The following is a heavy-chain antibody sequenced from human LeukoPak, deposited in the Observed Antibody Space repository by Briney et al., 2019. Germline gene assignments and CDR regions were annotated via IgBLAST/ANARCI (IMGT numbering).Heavy chain of an antibody. J-gene: IGHJ6*03. CDR2: ISSSGGYT. D-gene: IGHD3-10*01. CDR1: RFTFSSYA. Sequence: GGSLRLSCAASRFTFSSYAMSWVRQAPGKGLEWVSTISSSGGYTYYADSVRGRFTISRDNSKNTLYLQMNSLRAEDAAIYYCARVLYYYASVSYNYYMAVWGKGTTVTISS. CDR3: ARVLYYYASVSYNYYMAV. V-gene: IGHV3-23*01.